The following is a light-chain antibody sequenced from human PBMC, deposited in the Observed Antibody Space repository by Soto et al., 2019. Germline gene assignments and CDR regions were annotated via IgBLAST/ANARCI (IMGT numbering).Light chain of an antibody. Sequence: DIQMTQSPSSLSASVGDRVTITCRASQSISSYLNWYQQKPGKAPKLLIYAASSLQSGVPSRFSGSGSGTDFTLTISILQPEDFATYYCPQSYSTPRTFGQGTRLDIK. V-gene: IGKV1-39*01. CDR2: AAS. CDR3: PQSYSTPRT. J-gene: IGKJ1*01. CDR1: QSISSY.